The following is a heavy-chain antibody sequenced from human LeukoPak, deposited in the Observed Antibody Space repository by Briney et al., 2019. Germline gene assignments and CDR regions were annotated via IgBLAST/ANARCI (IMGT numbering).Heavy chain of an antibody. CDR2: IYYSGST. Sequence: SETLSLTCTVSGGSISSYYWIWIRQPPGKGLEWIGYIYYSGSTNYNPSLKSRVTISVDTSKNQFSLRLISVTAADTAVYYCARDPASGYSTKRYYFDYWGQGTLVTVSS. CDR1: GGSISSYY. J-gene: IGHJ4*02. CDR3: ARDPASGYSTKRYYFDY. V-gene: IGHV4-59*12. D-gene: IGHD6-13*01.